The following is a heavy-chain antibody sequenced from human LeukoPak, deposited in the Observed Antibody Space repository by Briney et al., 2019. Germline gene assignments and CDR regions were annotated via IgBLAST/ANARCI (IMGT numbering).Heavy chain of an antibody. CDR3: ARAGDSYSSGWWSWFDP. CDR1: GGSISSYY. CDR2: IYYSGST. V-gene: IGHV4-59*01. J-gene: IGHJ5*02. Sequence: PETLSLTCTVSGGSISSYYWSWIRQPPGKGLEWIGYIYYSGSTNYNPSLKSRVTISVDTSKNQFSLKLSSVTAADTAVYYCARAGDSYSSGWWSWFDPRGQGTLVTVSS. D-gene: IGHD6-19*01.